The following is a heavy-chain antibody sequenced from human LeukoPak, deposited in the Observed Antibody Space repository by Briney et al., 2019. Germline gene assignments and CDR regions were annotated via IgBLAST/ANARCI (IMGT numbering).Heavy chain of an antibody. CDR1: GGSISSYY. D-gene: IGHD5-18*01. CDR2: IYTSGST. J-gene: IGHJ6*03. Sequence: PSETLSLTCTVSGGSISSYYWSWIRQPPGKGLEWIGYIYTSGSTNYNPSLKSRATISGDTSKNQFSLKLSSVTAADTAVYFCARVGYSYVINDWSRTGLGAYATKHYYHMDVWGKGTTVTVSS. V-gene: IGHV4-4*09. CDR3: ARVGYSYVINDWSRTGLGAYATKHYYHMDV.